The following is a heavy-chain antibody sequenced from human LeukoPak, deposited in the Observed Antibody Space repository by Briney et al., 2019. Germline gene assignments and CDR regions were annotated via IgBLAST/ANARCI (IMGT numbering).Heavy chain of an antibody. CDR2: MNPNSGNI. Sequence: ASVKVSCKASGYTFTTYDINWVRQATGQGLEWMGWMNPNSGNIGYAQKFQGRVTMTRNTSISTAFMELSGLRSEDTAVYFCARRNTAIVAGLDYWGQGSLVTVSS. J-gene: IGHJ4*02. D-gene: IGHD5-18*01. CDR3: ARRNTAIVAGLDY. CDR1: GYTFTTYD. V-gene: IGHV1-8*01.